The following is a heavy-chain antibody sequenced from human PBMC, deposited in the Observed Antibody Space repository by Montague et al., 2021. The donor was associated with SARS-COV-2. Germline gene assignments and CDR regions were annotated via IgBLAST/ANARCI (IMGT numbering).Heavy chain of an antibody. V-gene: IGHV4-34*01. J-gene: IGHJ4*02. D-gene: IGHD4-23*01. Sequence: SETLSLTCAVYGGSFSGYYWSWIRQPPGKGLEWIGEINHSGSTNYNPSLKSRVTIPVDTSKNQFSLKLSSVTAADTAVYYCARDKVTTVVTSTVGFDYWGQGTLVTVSS. CDR3: ARDKVTTVVTSTVGFDY. CDR1: GGSFSGYY. CDR2: INHSGST.